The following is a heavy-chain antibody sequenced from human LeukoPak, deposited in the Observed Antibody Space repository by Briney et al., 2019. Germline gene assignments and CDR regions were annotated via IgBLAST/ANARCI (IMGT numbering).Heavy chain of an antibody. CDR2: ISGSGGST. CDR1: GFTFSGYA. Sequence: GGSLRLSWAAAGFTFSGYAMSWVRQAPGKGLEWVSAISGSGGSTYYADSVKGRFTISRDNSKNTLYLQMNSLRAEDTAVYYCAKGEYCSSTSCQPDYWGQGTLVTVSS. CDR3: AKGEYCSSTSCQPDY. D-gene: IGHD2-2*01. J-gene: IGHJ4*02. V-gene: IGHV3-23*01.